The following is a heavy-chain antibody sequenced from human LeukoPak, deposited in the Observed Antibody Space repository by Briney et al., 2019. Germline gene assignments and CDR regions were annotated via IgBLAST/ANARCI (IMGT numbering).Heavy chain of an antibody. CDR3: ARGSSGYWYDSSGFRPFDY. J-gene: IGHJ4*02. V-gene: IGHV1-69*04. CDR2: IIPILGIA. Sequence: RASVKVSCKASGGTFSSYAISWVRQAPGQGLEWMGRIIPILGIANYAQKFQGRVTITADKSTSTACMELSSLRSEDTAVYYCARGSSGYWYDSSGFRPFDYWGQGTLVTVSS. CDR1: GGTFSSYA. D-gene: IGHD3-22*01.